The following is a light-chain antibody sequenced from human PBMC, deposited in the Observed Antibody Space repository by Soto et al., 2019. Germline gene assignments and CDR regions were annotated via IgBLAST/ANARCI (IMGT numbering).Light chain of an antibody. CDR1: QSISSW. Sequence: DIHMTQSPSTLSASVADRDTITCRASQSISSWLAWYQQKPGKAPKLLIYDASSLESGVPSRFSGSGSGTEFTLTISSLQPDDFATYYCQQYNSYSWTFGQGTKVDIK. V-gene: IGKV1-5*01. CDR2: DAS. J-gene: IGKJ1*01. CDR3: QQYNSYSWT.